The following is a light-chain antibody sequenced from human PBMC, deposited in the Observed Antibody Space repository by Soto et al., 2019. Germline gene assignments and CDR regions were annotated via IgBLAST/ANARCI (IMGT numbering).Light chain of an antibody. CDR2: GAS. CDR1: QSVSSTY. CDR3: QQYDVTPPNT. Sequence: EIVLTQSPGTLSLSPGERATLSCRASQSVSSTYLAWFQQKAGQAPRLLIYGASTRATGIPDRFSGSGSGTDFTLTISGLEPEDFALYYCQQYDVTPPNTFGGGTKVEV. J-gene: IGKJ4*01. V-gene: IGKV3-20*01.